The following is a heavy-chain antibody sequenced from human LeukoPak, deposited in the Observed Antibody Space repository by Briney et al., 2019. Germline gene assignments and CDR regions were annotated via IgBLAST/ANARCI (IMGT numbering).Heavy chain of an antibody. CDR1: GYTFTSYY. CDR2: INPSGGST. Sequence: GASVKVSCKASGYTFTSYYMHWVRQAPGQGLEWMGIINPSGGSTSYAQKFQGRVTMTRDTSTSTVYMELSSLRSEDTAVYYGARVINYYDSSGNAFDIWGQGTMVTVSS. CDR3: ARVINYYDSSGNAFDI. V-gene: IGHV1-46*03. D-gene: IGHD3-22*01. J-gene: IGHJ3*02.